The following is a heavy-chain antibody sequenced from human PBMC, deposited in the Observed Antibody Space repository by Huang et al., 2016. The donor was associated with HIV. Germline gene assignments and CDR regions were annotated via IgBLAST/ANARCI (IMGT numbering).Heavy chain of an antibody. CDR2: INTNTGGP. CDR3: ARGYTSDWLGYYYYIDV. CDR1: GYTFTRYP. V-gene: IGHV7-4-1*02. D-gene: IGHD6-25*01. J-gene: IGHJ6*03. Sequence: QVQVVQSGSELKEPGASVKVSCKASGYTFTRYPINWVRQAPGQGREYMGWINTNTGGPIYAQGFTGLFVFSLDTSVNTAYLQISSLKVADTAVYYCARGYTSDWLGYYYYIDVWGTGTTVTVSS.